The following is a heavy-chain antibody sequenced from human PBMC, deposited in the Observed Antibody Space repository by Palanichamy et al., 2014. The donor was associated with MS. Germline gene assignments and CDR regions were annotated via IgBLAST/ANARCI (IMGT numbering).Heavy chain of an antibody. Sequence: QVQLQESGPGLVKPSGTLSLTCAVSGGSISSSNWWSWVRQPPGKGLEWIGEIYHSGSTNYNPSLKSRVTISVDKSKNQFSLKLSSATAADTAVYYCAREAVVPAATPPLYYYYYGMDVWGQGTTVTVSS. V-gene: IGHV4-4*02. J-gene: IGHJ6*02. CDR2: IYHSGST. D-gene: IGHD2-2*02. CDR3: AREAVVPAATPPLYYYYYGMDV. CDR1: GGSISSSNW.